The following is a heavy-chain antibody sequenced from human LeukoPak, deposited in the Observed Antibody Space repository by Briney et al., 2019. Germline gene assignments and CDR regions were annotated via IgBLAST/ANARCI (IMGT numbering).Heavy chain of an antibody. Sequence: GGSLRLSCAASGFTFSSYAMHWVRQAPGKGLEWVAVISYDGSNKYYVDSVKGRFTISRDNSKNTLYLQMNCLRAEDTAVYYCARDPLPYTVTAYYFDYWGQGTLVTVSS. CDR2: ISYDGSNK. D-gene: IGHD4-17*01. CDR1: GFTFSSYA. V-gene: IGHV3-30-3*01. J-gene: IGHJ4*02. CDR3: ARDPLPYTVTAYYFDY.